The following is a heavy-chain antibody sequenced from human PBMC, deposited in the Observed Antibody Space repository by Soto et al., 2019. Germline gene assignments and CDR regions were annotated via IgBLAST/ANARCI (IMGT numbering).Heavy chain of an antibody. Sequence: EVQLVESGGGLVKPGGSLRLSCAASGFTFSNAWMSWVLQAPGKGLEWVGRIKSKTDGGTTDYAAPVKGRFTISRDDSKNTLYLQMNSLKTEDTAVYYCTISGSYRYYGMDVWGQGTTVTVSS. CDR3: TISGSYRYYGMDV. CDR1: GFTFSNAW. J-gene: IGHJ6*02. V-gene: IGHV3-15*01. CDR2: IKSKTDGGTT. D-gene: IGHD1-26*01.